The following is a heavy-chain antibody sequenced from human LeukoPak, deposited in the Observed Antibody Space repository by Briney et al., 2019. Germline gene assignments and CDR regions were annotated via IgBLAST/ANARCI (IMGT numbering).Heavy chain of an antibody. D-gene: IGHD4-23*01. Sequence: GGSLRLSCAASGFTFSSYSMNWIRQAPGKGLEWVSSISSGSSYIYYADSVKGRFTISRDNAKNSLYLQMNSLRAEDTAVYYCARGGNYLLCDYWGQGTLVTVSS. J-gene: IGHJ4*02. CDR3: ARGGNYLLCDY. V-gene: IGHV3-21*01. CDR2: ISSGSSYI. CDR1: GFTFSSYS.